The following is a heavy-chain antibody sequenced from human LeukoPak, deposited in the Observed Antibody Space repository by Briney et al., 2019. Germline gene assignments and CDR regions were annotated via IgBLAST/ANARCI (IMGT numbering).Heavy chain of an antibody. J-gene: IGHJ4*02. CDR3: ARAYSSSIFDY. CDR2: ISSSGSTI. D-gene: IGHD6-13*01. V-gene: IGHV3-48*03. Sequence: GGSLRLSCAASGFTFSSYEMNWVRQAPGKGLEWVSYISSSGSTIYYADSVKGRFTISRDNAKNSLYLQMNSLRAEDTAVYYCARAYSSSIFDYWGQGTLVTVSS. CDR1: GFTFSSYE.